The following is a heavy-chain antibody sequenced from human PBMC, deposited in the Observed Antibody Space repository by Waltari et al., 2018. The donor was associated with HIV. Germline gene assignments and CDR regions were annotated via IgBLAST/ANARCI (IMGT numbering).Heavy chain of an antibody. V-gene: IGHV3-48*01. Sequence: EVQLVESGGGLVQPGGSLRLSCAASGFTFSSYSMNWVRQAPGKGLEWVSYISSSSSTIYYADSVKGRFTISRDNAKNSLYLQMNSLRAEDTAVYYCARAHVLRFLEWLLYLDYWGQGTLVTVSS. D-gene: IGHD3-3*01. CDR1: GFTFSSYS. CDR2: ISSSSSTI. J-gene: IGHJ4*02. CDR3: ARAHVLRFLEWLLYLDY.